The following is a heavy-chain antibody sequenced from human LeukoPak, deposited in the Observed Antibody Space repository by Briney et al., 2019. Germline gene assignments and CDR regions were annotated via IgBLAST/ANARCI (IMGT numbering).Heavy chain of an antibody. V-gene: IGHV3-23*01. Sequence: GWSLRLSCPASGFTFSSYAMSWVRPAPGKGLEGVSAINGSGGSKYYADSVKGRFTISRDNSKNTLYLQMNSLRAEDTAVYYCAKGAYYYDSSGYHFDYWGQGTLVTVSS. CDR1: GFTFSSYA. J-gene: IGHJ4*02. D-gene: IGHD3-22*01. CDR2: INGSGGSK. CDR3: AKGAYYYDSSGYHFDY.